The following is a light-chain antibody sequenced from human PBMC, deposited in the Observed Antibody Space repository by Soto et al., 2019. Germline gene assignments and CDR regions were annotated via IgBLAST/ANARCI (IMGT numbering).Light chain of an antibody. CDR2: LGS. V-gene: IGKV2-28*01. J-gene: IGKJ2*01. CDR1: QSLLHSNGYNY. Sequence: DIVMTQSPLSLPVTPGEPASISCRSSQSLLHSNGYNYLDWYLQKPGQSPQLLIYLGSNRASGVPDRVSGSGSGTDFRLKISRVEAEDVGVYYCMQALQTPMYTFGQGTKLEIK. CDR3: MQALQTPMYT.